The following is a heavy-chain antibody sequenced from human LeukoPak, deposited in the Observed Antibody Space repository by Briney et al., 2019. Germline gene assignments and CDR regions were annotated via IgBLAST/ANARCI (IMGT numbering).Heavy chain of an antibody. D-gene: IGHD3-10*01. Sequence: ASVKVSCKASGYTFTSYGISGVRQAPGQGLEWMGWISAYNGNTNYAQKLQGRVTMTTDTSTSTAYMGLRSLRSDDTAVYYCARIRPTITMVRGFDYWGQGTLVTVSA. J-gene: IGHJ4*02. V-gene: IGHV1-18*01. CDR3: ARIRPTITMVRGFDY. CDR1: GYTFTSYG. CDR2: ISAYNGNT.